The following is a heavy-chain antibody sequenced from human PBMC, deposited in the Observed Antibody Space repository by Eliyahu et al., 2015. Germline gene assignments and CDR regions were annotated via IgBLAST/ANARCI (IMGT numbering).Heavy chain of an antibody. CDR2: ISVYSGNT. V-gene: IGHV1-18*01. CDR1: GFSFTDSG. J-gene: IGHJ4*02. D-gene: IGHD3-16*01. Sequence: QVHLVQSGVEVKKPGASVRVSCKTSGFSFTDSGFTWVRQAPGQGLEWMGWISVYSGNTNYAQKFQGRVTMTTDTSTTTAHMELRSLTSDDTAMYYCARAPQFSGLPRPPTDYWGQGTLITVSS. CDR3: ARAPQFSGLPRPPTDY.